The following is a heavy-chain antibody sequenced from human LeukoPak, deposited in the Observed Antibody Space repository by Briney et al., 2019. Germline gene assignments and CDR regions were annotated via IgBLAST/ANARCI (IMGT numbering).Heavy chain of an antibody. CDR3: ARVAAAGFDY. V-gene: IGHV3-21*01. Sequence: GGSLRLSCAASGFTFSSYSMNWVRQAPGKGLEWVSSISSSSSYIYYADSVKGRFTISRDNAKNSLYLQMNSLRAEDTALYYCARVAAAGFDYWGQGTLVTVSS. D-gene: IGHD6-13*01. CDR2: ISSSSSYI. CDR1: GFTFSSYS. J-gene: IGHJ4*02.